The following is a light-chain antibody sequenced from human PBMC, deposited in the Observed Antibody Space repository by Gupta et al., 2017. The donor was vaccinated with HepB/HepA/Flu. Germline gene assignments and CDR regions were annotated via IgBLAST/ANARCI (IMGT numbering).Light chain of an antibody. J-gene: IGKJ4*01. Sequence: EIVLTQSPATLSLSPGERATLSCRASQSVSNYLAWYQQKPGQAPRLLIYDASNRATGIPARFSGSGYGTDFTLTISSREQEDFAVYYCQQRSNWPPITFGGGTKVEIK. V-gene: IGKV3-11*01. CDR2: DAS. CDR1: QSVSNY. CDR3: QQRSNWPPIT.